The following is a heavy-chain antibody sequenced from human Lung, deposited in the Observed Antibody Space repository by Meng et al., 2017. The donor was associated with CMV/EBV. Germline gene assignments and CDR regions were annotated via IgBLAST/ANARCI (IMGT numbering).Heavy chain of an antibody. Sequence: GESXKISXAASDFTVSSNYMSWVRQAPGKGLEWVSLIYSGGTTYYADSVKGRFTISRDNSKNTLYLQMNSLRAEDTAVYYCTRVFGSGSQRYGGYYGMDVWGQGTTVTVSS. CDR3: TRVFGSGSQRYGGYYGMDV. CDR2: IYSGGTT. V-gene: IGHV3-53*01. J-gene: IGHJ6*02. D-gene: IGHD3-10*01. CDR1: DFTVSSNY.